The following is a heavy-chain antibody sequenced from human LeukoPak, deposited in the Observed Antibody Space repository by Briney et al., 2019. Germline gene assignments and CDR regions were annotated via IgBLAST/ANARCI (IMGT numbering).Heavy chain of an antibody. Sequence: GGSLRLSCAASGFTFSSYSMNWVRQAPGKGLEWVSYISSSSSTIYYADSVKGRFTISRDNAKNSLYLQMNSLRAEDTAVYYCARSRYCSSTSCYPRPIDYWGQGTLVTVSS. CDR1: GFTFSSYS. CDR3: ARSRYCSSTSCYPRPIDY. CDR2: ISSSSSTI. J-gene: IGHJ4*02. V-gene: IGHV3-48*01. D-gene: IGHD2-2*01.